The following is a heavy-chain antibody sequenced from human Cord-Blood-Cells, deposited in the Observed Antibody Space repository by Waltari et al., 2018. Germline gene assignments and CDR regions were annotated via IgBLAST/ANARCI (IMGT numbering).Heavy chain of an antibody. V-gene: IGHV3-23*01. CDR3: AKAYDYSNYFFDY. Sequence: QLLCSGGGLVQAGGSLRPSCGDSVLALSRHAMIWVRQAPGKGLEWVSGISVSGGSTYYADSVNGRFTISRDNSKNTLYLQMNSLRAEDTAVYYCAKAYDYSNYFFDYWGQGTLVTVSS. D-gene: IGHD4-4*01. J-gene: IGHJ4*02. CDR1: VLALSRHA. CDR2: ISVSGGST.